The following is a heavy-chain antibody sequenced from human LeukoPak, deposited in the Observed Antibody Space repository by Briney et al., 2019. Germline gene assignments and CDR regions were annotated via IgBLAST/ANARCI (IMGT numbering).Heavy chain of an antibody. Sequence: PGGSLRLSCAASGFTFSDYYMSWICQAPGKGLEWVSYISSSGSTIYYADSVKGRFTISRDNAKNSLYLQMNSLRAEDTAVYYCARSYSLWFGESDAFDIWGQGTMVTVSS. CDR1: GFTFSDYY. CDR3: ARSYSLWFGESDAFDI. D-gene: IGHD3-10*01. V-gene: IGHV3-11*04. CDR2: ISSSGSTI. J-gene: IGHJ3*02.